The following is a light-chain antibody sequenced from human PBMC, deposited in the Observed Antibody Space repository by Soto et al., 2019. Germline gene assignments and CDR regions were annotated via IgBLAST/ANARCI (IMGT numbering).Light chain of an antibody. Sequence: ENVLTQSPATLSLSQGERATLSCRASQSVSNYVAWYQQKPGQAPRLLIYGASSRATGIPGRFSGSKSGTELTLTISSLQPEDFALYYCQQYGSSPRISFGQGTRLEI. CDR3: QQYGSSPRIS. V-gene: IGKV3-20*01. J-gene: IGKJ5*01. CDR1: QSVSNY. CDR2: GAS.